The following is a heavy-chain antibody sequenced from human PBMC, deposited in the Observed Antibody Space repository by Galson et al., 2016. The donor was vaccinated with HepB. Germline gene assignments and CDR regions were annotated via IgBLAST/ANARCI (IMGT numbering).Heavy chain of an antibody. CDR2: IRCDGGST. V-gene: IGHV3-43*01. CDR1: GFIFDDYT. CDR3: AKDIRGRYDFWSGYDLRYYYYYGMDV. D-gene: IGHD3-3*01. J-gene: IGHJ6*02. Sequence: SLRLSCAASGFIFDDYTMHWVRQAPGKGLEWVSLIRCDGGSTHYADSVKGRFTISRDNSKNSLYLQMNSLRTEDTALYCCAKDIRGRYDFWSGYDLRYYYYYGMDVWGQGTTVTVSS.